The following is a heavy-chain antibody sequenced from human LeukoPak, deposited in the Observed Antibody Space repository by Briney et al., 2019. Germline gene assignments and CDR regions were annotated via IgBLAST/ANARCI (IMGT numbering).Heavy chain of an antibody. D-gene: IGHD3-3*01. CDR2: ISAYNGNT. CDR1: GYTFTSYG. J-gene: IGHJ5*02. CDR3: ARGFTIFGVVNNWFDP. V-gene: IGHV1-18*01. Sequence: ASVKVSCKASGYTFTSYGISWVRQAPGQGLEWMGWISAYNGNTNYAQDLQGRVTMTTDTSTSTAYMELRSLRSGDTAVYYCARGFTIFGVVNNWFDPWGQGTLVTVSS.